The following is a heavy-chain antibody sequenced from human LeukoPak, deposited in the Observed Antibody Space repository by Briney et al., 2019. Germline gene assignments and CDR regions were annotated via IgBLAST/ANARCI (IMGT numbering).Heavy chain of an antibody. CDR3: ARATSRYYFDY. CDR1: GGSISSYY. D-gene: IGHD6-6*01. J-gene: IGHJ4*02. V-gene: IGHV4-59*12. Sequence: SETLSLTCTVSGGSISSYYWSWIRQAPGKGLEWIGYIYYSGNTNYNPSLKSRVTISIDTSKNQFSLNLSSVTAADTAVYYCARATSRYYFDYWGQGTLVTVSS. CDR2: IYYSGNT.